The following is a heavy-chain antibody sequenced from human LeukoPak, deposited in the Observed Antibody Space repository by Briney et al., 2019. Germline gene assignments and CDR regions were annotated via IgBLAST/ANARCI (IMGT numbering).Heavy chain of an antibody. J-gene: IGHJ6*03. V-gene: IGHV3-33*03. Sequence: PGGSLRLSCAASGFSFSSFGMHWVRQAPGKGLEWVAVIWSDGSKKYYGDSVKGRFTISRDNSRNTLYLQMNSLRAEDTAMYYCAKGTYYMDVWGKGTTVTVSS. CDR1: GFSFSSFG. CDR3: AKGTYYMDV. CDR2: IWSDGSKK.